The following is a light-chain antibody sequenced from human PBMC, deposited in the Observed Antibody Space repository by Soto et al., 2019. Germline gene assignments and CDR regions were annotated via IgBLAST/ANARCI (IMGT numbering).Light chain of an antibody. Sequence: EIVITQSPATLSVSPGERATLSCRASQSVSSNLAWYQQKSGQAPRLLIYGASTRATGIPARFSGSGSGTEFTLTISSLQSEDFAVYYCQHYNNWPPWTFGQGTKVEI. J-gene: IGKJ1*01. CDR1: QSVSSN. V-gene: IGKV3-15*01. CDR2: GAS. CDR3: QHYNNWPPWT.